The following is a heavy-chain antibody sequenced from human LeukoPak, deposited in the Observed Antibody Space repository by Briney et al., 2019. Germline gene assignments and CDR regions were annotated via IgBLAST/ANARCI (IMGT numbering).Heavy chain of an antibody. CDR1: GGTFSSYA. CDR2: IIPIFGTA. CDR3: ARDIVVRGIETDY. Sequence: ASVKVSCKASGGTFSSYAISWVRQAPGQGLEWMGGIIPIFGTANYAQKFQGRVTITADKSTSTAYMELSSLRSEDTAVYYCARDIVVRGIETDYWGQGTLVTVSS. J-gene: IGHJ4*02. V-gene: IGHV1-69*06. D-gene: IGHD3-10*01.